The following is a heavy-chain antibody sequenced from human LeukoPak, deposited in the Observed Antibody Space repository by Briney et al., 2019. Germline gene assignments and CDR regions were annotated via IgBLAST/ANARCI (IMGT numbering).Heavy chain of an antibody. CDR2: IYPGDSDT. J-gene: IGHJ5*02. D-gene: IGHD3-22*01. CDR3: ARLVGYYDSSGYEVSWFDP. V-gene: IGHV5-51*01. Sequence: PGESLKISCKGSGYSFTNYWIGWVRQMPGKGLEWMGIIYPGDSDTRYSPSFQGQVTISADKSISTAYLQWSSLRATDTAMYYCARLVGYYDSSGYEVSWFDPWGQGTLVTVSS. CDR1: GYSFTNYW.